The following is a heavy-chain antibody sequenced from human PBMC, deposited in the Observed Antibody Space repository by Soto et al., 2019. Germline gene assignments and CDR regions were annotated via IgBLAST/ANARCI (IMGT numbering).Heavy chain of an antibody. CDR3: ARPSPERYSAYDFPMDV. V-gene: IGHV3-21*01. Sequence: GGSLRLSCAASGFTFSSYSMNWVRQAPGKGLEWVSSISSSSSYIYYADSVKGRFTISRDNAKNSLYLQMNSLRAEDTAVYYCARPSPERYSAYDFPMDVWGQGTTVTVSS. D-gene: IGHD5-12*01. CDR1: GFTFSSYS. J-gene: IGHJ6*02. CDR2: ISSSSSYI.